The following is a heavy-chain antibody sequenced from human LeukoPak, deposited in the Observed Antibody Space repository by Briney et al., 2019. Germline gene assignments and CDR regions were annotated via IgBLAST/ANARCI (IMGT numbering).Heavy chain of an antibody. CDR1: GFTFSSFG. CDR2: ISNSADRT. D-gene: IGHD5/OR15-5a*01. Sequence: PGGSLRLSCAASGFTFSSFGMSWVRQVPGKGLEWVSGISNSADRTYYADHVRGRFTISRDNSKNTVVLQMNSLIVEDSAVYYCAKGTSTMANRPADNWGQGTLVTVSS. V-gene: IGHV3-23*01. CDR3: AKGTSTMANRPADN. J-gene: IGHJ4*02.